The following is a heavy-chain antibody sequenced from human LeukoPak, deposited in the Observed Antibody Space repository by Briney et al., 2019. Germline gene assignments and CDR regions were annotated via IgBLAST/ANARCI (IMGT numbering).Heavy chain of an antibody. CDR1: GLFFSTHW. D-gene: IGHD1-26*01. Sequence: PGGSLRLSCAASGLFFSTHWMSWVRQAPGKGLEWVATIKPDGRDKYYVDSVKGRFTMSRDNGKNSVYLQMNSLRAEDTAVYYCASWEASTNYWGQGTLVTVSS. CDR2: IKPDGRDK. V-gene: IGHV3-7*01. CDR3: ASWEASTNY. J-gene: IGHJ4*02.